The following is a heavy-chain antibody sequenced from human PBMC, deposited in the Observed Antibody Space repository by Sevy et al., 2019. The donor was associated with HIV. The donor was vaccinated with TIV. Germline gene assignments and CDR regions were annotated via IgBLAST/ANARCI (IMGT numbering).Heavy chain of an antibody. CDR3: ARDAMLVGNSNYYYGMDV. J-gene: IGHJ6*02. CDR2: ISSSSNII. D-gene: IGHD2-2*01. Sequence: GGSLRLSCAASGFTLSPYSMEWVRQAPGKGLEWVSHISSSSNIIYYADSVKGRFTVSRDNAKNSLYLRMDSLRDEDTAVYYCARDAMLVGNSNYYYGMDVWGQGTTVTVSS. V-gene: IGHV3-48*02. CDR1: GFTLSPYS.